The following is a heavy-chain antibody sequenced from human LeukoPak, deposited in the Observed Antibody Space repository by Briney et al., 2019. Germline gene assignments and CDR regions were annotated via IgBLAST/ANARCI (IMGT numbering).Heavy chain of an antibody. CDR1: GVTFSSYV. CDR2: ISGSGGGT. CDR3: AKDLVGYDYVWGSYRYWPSLVPD. V-gene: IGHV3-23*01. Sequence: PGGSLRLSCEASGVTFSSYVMSWVRQAPGKGPEWVSGISGSGGGTYYADSVKGRFAISRDNSKNTLYLQMNSLRAEDTAVYYCAKDLVGYDYVWGSYRYWPSLVPDWGQGTLVTVSS. D-gene: IGHD3-16*02. J-gene: IGHJ4*02.